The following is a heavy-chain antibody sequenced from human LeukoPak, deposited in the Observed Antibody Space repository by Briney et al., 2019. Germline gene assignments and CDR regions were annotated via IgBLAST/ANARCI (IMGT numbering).Heavy chain of an antibody. CDR1: GYSFTDKY. CDR3: ARAGGRSWFDP. CDR2: INPNSGGT. V-gene: IGHV1-2*02. J-gene: IGHJ5*02. Sequence: ASVKVSCKASGYSFTDKYMHWVRQAPGQGLEWMGWINPNSGGTNYAQKFPGRVTMTTDTYMSTAYMELSRLTSDDTAVYYCARAGGRSWFDPWGQGTLVTVSS.